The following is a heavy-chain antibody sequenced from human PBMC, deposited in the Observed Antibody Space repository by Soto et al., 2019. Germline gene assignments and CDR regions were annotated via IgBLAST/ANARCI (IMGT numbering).Heavy chain of an antibody. CDR3: ARGHGLGGDYGSPFDY. CDR2: INHSGST. CDR1: GGSFSGYY. Sequence: QVQLQQWGAGLLKPSESLSLTCAVYGGSFSGYYWSWIRQPPGKGLEWIGEINHSGSTNYNPSLKSRVTISVDTSKNQFSLKLSSVTAADTAVYYCARGHGLGGDYGSPFDYWGQGTLVTVSS. V-gene: IGHV4-34*01. J-gene: IGHJ4*02. D-gene: IGHD4-17*01.